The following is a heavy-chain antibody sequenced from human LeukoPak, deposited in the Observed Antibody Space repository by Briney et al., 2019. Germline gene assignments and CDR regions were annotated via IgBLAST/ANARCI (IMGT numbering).Heavy chain of an antibody. D-gene: IGHD1-26*01. J-gene: IGHJ4*02. CDR3: IVGAHLRPNKYYFDY. V-gene: IGHV5-10-1*01. CDR2: IDPSDSYT. Sequence: GESLRISCKGSGYSFTSYWISWVRQMPGKGLEWMGRIDPSDSYTNYSPSFQGHVTISADKSISTAYLQWSSLKASDTAMYYCIVGAHLRPNKYYFDYWGQGTLVTVSS. CDR1: GYSFTSYW.